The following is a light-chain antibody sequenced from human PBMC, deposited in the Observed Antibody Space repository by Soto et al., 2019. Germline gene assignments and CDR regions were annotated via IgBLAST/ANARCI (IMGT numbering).Light chain of an antibody. V-gene: IGKV2-28*01. CDR3: MQALQTPYT. J-gene: IGKJ2*01. CDR1: QSLLYSNGYNY. Sequence: DIVMTQSPLSLPVTPGEPASISCSSSQSLLYSNGYNYFDWYLQKPGQSPQLLIYLGSNRTSGVPDRFSGSGSGTDFTLKISRVEAEDVGVYYFMQALQTPYTFGQGTKLEIK. CDR2: LGS.